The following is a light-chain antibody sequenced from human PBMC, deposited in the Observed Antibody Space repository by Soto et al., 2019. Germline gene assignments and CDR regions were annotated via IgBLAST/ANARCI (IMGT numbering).Light chain of an antibody. CDR2: GAS. CDR1: QSVSSTY. V-gene: IGKV3-20*01. Sequence: EIVLTQSPGTLSLSPGERATLSCRVSQSVSSTYLAWYHQKPRQAPRLLIYGASSRATGVPDRFSGSGSGTDFTLTISRLEPEDFAVYYCQQYGSSPYTFGQGTRLEIK. CDR3: QQYGSSPYT. J-gene: IGKJ2*01.